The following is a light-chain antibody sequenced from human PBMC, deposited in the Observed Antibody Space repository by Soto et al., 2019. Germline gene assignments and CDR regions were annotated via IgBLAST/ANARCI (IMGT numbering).Light chain of an antibody. Sequence: QSALTQPASVSGSPGQSITISCTGTSSDVGGYNYVSWYQQHPGKAPKLMIYEVSNRPSGASNRFSGSKSGNTASLTISGLQAEDEADYYCSSYSTGSTLGVFGGGTKLTVL. CDR1: SSDVGGYNY. CDR3: SSYSTGSTLGV. V-gene: IGLV2-14*01. CDR2: EVS. J-gene: IGLJ3*02.